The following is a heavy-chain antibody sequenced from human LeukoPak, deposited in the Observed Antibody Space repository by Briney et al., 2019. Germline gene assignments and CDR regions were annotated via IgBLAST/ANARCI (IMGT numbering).Heavy chain of an antibody. D-gene: IGHD4-23*01. CDR1: GGTFSSYA. CDR3: ARDGLASGVYGGNVWYDY. CDR2: IIPILGIA. Sequence: SVKVSCKASGGTFSSYAISWVRQAPGQGLEWMGRIIPILGIANCAQKFQGRVTITADKSTSTAYMELSSLRSEDTAVYYCARDGLASGVYGGNVWYDYWGQGTLVTVSS. J-gene: IGHJ4*02. V-gene: IGHV1-69*04.